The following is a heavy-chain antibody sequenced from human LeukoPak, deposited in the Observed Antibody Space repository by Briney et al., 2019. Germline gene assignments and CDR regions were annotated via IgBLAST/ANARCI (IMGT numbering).Heavy chain of an antibody. D-gene: IGHD4/OR15-4a*01. CDR3: ARELSPGALDI. Sequence: ASVKVSCKASGGTFSSYAISWVRQAPGQGLEWMGGIIPIFGTANYAQKFQGRVTITADESTSTAYVELSSLRSEDTAVYYCARELSPGALDIWGQGTMVTVSS. CDR2: IIPIFGTA. CDR1: GGTFSSYA. J-gene: IGHJ3*02. V-gene: IGHV1-69*13.